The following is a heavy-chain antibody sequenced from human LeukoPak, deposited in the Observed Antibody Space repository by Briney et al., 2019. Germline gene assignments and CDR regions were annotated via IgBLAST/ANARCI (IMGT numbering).Heavy chain of an antibody. J-gene: IGHJ4*02. Sequence: GASAKVSCKVSGYTLTELSMHWVRQAPGKGLEWMGGFDPEDGETIYAQKFQGRVTMTEDTSTDTAYMELSSLRSEDTAMYYCARPTPLHSSGWYLGYDYWGQGTLVTVSS. V-gene: IGHV1-24*01. CDR2: FDPEDGET. CDR1: GYTLTELS. D-gene: IGHD6-19*01. CDR3: ARPTPLHSSGWYLGYDY.